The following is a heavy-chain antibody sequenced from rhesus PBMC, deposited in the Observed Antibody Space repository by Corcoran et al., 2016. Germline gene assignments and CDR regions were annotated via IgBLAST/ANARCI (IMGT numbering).Heavy chain of an antibody. CDR1: EFTFSSYD. D-gene: IGHD3-9*01. Sequence: VEQLVESGGGLVQPGASLRLYCAASEFTFSSYDMHWVRQAPGKGLEWVSAITMGGCTYYPDSVKGLVTISRDNAKNSLYLQMNSLRAEDTAVYYCAREGTVGGFFDLWGPGTPITISS. CDR2: ITMGGCT. CDR3: AREGTVGGFFDL. V-gene: IGHV3-132*01. J-gene: IGHJ2*01.